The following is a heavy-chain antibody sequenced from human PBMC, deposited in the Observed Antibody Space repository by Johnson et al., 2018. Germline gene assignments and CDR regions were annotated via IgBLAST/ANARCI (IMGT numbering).Heavy chain of an antibody. D-gene: IGHD2-8*01. CDR2: ISYDGSDK. V-gene: IGHV3-30-3*01. J-gene: IGHJ6*02. CDR1: GFTFSSFP. Sequence: QVQLVQSGGGVVQPGRSLRLSCAASGFTFSSFPIHWVRQAPGKGLEWVAVISYDGSDKYYADSVKGRFTISRDNSKNTLYLQMNSLRAEDPAVYHCARGGPMVASFAGFFHYGLDVWGQGTTVTVSS. CDR3: ARGGPMVASFAGFFHYGLDV.